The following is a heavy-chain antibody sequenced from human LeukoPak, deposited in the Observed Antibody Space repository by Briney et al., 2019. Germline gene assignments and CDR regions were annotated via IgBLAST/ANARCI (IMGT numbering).Heavy chain of an antibody. CDR2: ISSSSNYM. Sequence: PGGSLRLSCAASGFTFSRNAMNWVRQAPGRGLEWVSFISSSSNYMSYADSVKGRFTISRDNAKSSLYLQMNSLRAEDTAVHYCARPLDSSNNYFDYWGQGTLVTVSA. D-gene: IGHD6-13*01. V-gene: IGHV3-21*01. CDR1: GFTFSRNA. J-gene: IGHJ4*02. CDR3: ARPLDSSNNYFDY.